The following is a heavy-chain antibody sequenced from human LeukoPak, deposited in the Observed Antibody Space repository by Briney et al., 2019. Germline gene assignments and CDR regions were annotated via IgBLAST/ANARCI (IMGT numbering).Heavy chain of an antibody. V-gene: IGHV3-74*01. CDR3: AKDLQLWSTWADY. Sequence: GGSLRLSCAASGFTFSRHWMHRVRQAPGKGLVWISRINSDGSGTNYADFVKGRFTISRDNAKNTVYLQINSLRDEDTAVYYCAKDLQLWSTWADYWGQGTLVTVSS. CDR2: INSDGSGT. CDR1: GFTFSRHW. J-gene: IGHJ4*02. D-gene: IGHD5-18*01.